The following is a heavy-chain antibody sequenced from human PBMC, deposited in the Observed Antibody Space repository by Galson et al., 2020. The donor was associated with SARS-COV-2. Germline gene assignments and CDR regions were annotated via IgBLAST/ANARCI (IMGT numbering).Heavy chain of an antibody. CDR3: ARDGGGTQELANYYYYYMDV. V-gene: IGHV3-30*04. CDR1: GFTFSRNS. D-gene: IGHD1-26*01. Sequence: GGSLRLSCAASGFTFSRNSMHCARQAPGKGLEWVAIISYDGSDKNYAASVKGRFTISRDNSKSTLYLQMSSLRAEDTAVYYCARDGGGTQELANYYYYYMDVLCKGASVTTSS. CDR2: ISYDGSDK. J-gene: IGHJ6*03.